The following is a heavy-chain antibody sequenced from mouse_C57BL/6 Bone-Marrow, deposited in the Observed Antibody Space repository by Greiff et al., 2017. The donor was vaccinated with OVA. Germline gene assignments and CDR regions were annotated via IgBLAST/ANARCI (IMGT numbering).Heavy chain of an antibody. CDR2: INPYNGDT. J-gene: IGHJ2*01. CDR3: ARSGYYGSSGDYFDY. CDR1: GYSFTGYF. Sequence: SGPELVKPGDSVKISCKASGYSFTGYFMNWVMQSHGKSLEWIGRINPYNGDTFYNQKFKGKATLTVDKSSSTAHMELRSLTSADSAVYYCARSGYYGSSGDYFDYWGQGTTLTVSS. D-gene: IGHD1-1*01. V-gene: IGHV1-20*01.